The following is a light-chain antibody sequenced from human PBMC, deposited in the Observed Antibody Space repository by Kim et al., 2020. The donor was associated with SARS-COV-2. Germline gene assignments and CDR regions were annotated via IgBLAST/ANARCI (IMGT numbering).Light chain of an antibody. CDR1: QSVSSY. Sequence: PGERATLSCRASQSVSSYLAWYQQKPGQAPRLLIYDASNRATGIPARFSGSGSGTDFTLTISSLEPEDFAVYYCQQRNSWPLTFGGGTKVDIK. CDR2: DAS. J-gene: IGKJ4*01. CDR3: QQRNSWPLT. V-gene: IGKV3-11*01.